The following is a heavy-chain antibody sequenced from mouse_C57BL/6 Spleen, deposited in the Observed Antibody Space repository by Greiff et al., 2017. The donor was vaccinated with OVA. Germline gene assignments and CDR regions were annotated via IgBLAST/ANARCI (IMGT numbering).Heavy chain of an antibody. J-gene: IGHJ4*01. CDR1: GFTFSSYG. CDR2: ISSGGSYT. Sequence: EVQRVESGGDLVKPGGSLKLSCAASGFTFSSYGMSWVRQTPDKRLEWVATISSGGSYTYYPDSVKGRFTISRDNAKNTLYLQMSSLKSEDTAMYYCASQLGRGAMDYWGQGTSVTVSS. D-gene: IGHD4-1*01. V-gene: IGHV5-6*01. CDR3: ASQLGRGAMDY.